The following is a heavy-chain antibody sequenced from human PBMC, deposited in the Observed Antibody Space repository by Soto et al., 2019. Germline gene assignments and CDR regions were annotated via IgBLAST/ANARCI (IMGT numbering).Heavy chain of an antibody. CDR1: GGTFSSYT. D-gene: IGHD3-22*01. J-gene: IGHJ5*02. V-gene: IGHV1-69*02. CDR2: IIPILGIA. Sequence: QVQLVQSGAEVKKPGSSVKVSCKASGGTFSSYTISWVRQAPGQGLEWMGRIIPILGIANYAQKFQGRVTITADKSTSTAYMELSSLRSEDTAVYYCARSPHDSSGYCTWGQGTLVTVSS. CDR3: ARSPHDSSGYCT.